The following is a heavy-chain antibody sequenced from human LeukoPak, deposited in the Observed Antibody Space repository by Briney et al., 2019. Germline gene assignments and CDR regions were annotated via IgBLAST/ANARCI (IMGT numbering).Heavy chain of an antibody. V-gene: IGHV1-2*02. D-gene: IGHD2-21*02. CDR3: ARVDKPYCGGDCHLDN. CDR1: GYTFTGYY. J-gene: IGHJ4*02. CDR2: INANSGGT. Sequence: ASVKVSCKASGYTFTGYYMNWVRQAPGKGLEWMGCINANSGGTNYAQKFQGRVTMTRDTSISTAYMELSRLRSDDTAVYYCARVDKPYCGGDCHLDNWGQGTLVTVSS.